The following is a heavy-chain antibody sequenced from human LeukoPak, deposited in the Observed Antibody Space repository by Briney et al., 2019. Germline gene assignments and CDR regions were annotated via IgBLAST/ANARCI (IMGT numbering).Heavy chain of an antibody. J-gene: IGHJ4*02. V-gene: IGHV3-7*04. Sequence: GGSLRLSCAASGCTFRNFWMSWVRQAPGRGLEWVANIHPEGNEKYHVESVKGRFTITRDNPNSSLFLQMNGLRVEDTAVYYGLRGDAVSWDHWGQGTLVTVSS. CDR3: LRGDAVSWDH. CDR1: GCTFRNFW. D-gene: IGHD3-16*01. CDR2: IHPEGNEK.